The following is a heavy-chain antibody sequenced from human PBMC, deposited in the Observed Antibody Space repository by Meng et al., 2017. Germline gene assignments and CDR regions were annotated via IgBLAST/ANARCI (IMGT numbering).Heavy chain of an antibody. Sequence: QITLKESGPTLVKPTQTLTLPCTFSGCSRSTSGVGVGWIRQPPGKALEWLALIYWNDDKRYSPSLKSRLTITKDTSKNQVVLTMTNMDPVDTATYYCAHIPYSSSWYEYFQHWGQGTLVTVSS. D-gene: IGHD6-13*01. CDR1: GCSRSTSGVG. CDR3: AHIPYSSSWYEYFQH. CDR2: IYWNDDK. V-gene: IGHV2-5*01. J-gene: IGHJ1*01.